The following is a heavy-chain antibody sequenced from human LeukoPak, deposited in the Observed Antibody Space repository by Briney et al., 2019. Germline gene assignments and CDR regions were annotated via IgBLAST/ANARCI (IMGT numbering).Heavy chain of an antibody. CDR1: GFTFSSYA. Sequence: GGSLRLSCAASGFTFSSYAMSWVRQAPGTRLEWVALISGSGGTTYYADSVKGRFTISRDNSKNTLYLQVNSLRADDTAVYYCAKNAAAGYYSYCMDVWGKGTTVTVSS. CDR3: AKNAAAGYYSYCMDV. CDR2: ISGSGGTT. D-gene: IGHD6-13*01. V-gene: IGHV3-23*01. J-gene: IGHJ6*03.